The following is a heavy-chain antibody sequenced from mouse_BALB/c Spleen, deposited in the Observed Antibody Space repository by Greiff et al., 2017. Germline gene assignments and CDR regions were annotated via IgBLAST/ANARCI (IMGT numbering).Heavy chain of an antibody. Sequence: EVKLMESGAELVKPGASVKLSCTASGFNIKDTYMHWVKQRPEQGLEWIGRIDPANGNTKYDPKFQGKATITADTSSNTAYLQLSSLTSEDTAVYYCARIREDPYWGQGTLVTVSA. CDR3: ARIREDPY. CDR1: GFNIKDTY. J-gene: IGHJ3*01. V-gene: IGHV14-3*02. CDR2: IDPANGNT.